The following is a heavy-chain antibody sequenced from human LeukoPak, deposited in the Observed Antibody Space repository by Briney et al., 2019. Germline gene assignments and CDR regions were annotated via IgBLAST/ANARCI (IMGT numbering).Heavy chain of an antibody. D-gene: IGHD1-26*01. CDR1: GFTFSSYA. CDR3: AKDREGATHRLPLDY. Sequence: PGGSLRLSCAASGFTFSSYAMSWVRQAPGKGLEWVSAISGSGGSTYYADSVKGRFTISRDNSKNTLYLQMNSLRAEDTAVYYCAKDREGATHRLPLDYWGQGTLVTVSS. V-gene: IGHV3-23*01. J-gene: IGHJ4*02. CDR2: ISGSGGST.